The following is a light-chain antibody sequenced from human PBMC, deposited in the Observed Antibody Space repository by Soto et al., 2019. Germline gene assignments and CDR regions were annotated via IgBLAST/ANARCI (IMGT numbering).Light chain of an antibody. J-gene: IGKJ2*01. Sequence: VLTQSPSSLSLSPGERATLSCRASRSLSSSYLAWYQQKAGQPPRLLIYRSSDRAAGVPDRFSGSASETEFPLTISSLEPEDFAVYYCQQYGTKVSFGPGTKVELK. V-gene: IGKV3-20*01. CDR1: RSLSSSY. CDR2: RSS. CDR3: QQYGTKVS.